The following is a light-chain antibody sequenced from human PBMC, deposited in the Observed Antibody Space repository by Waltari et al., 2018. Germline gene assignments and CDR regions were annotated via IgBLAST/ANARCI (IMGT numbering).Light chain of an antibody. CDR3: QQGHSYPYN. CDR2: RAS. V-gene: IGKV1-17*01. Sequence: DIQMTQSPSSLSASVGDTVTITCQASRAIGNNLNWYQQKPGKAPKLLIYRASSLQSGIPSRFRGTGSGTDFSLIISSLQPEDFDTYYCQQGHSYPYNFGQGTKVEIK. J-gene: IGKJ2*01. CDR1: RAIGNN.